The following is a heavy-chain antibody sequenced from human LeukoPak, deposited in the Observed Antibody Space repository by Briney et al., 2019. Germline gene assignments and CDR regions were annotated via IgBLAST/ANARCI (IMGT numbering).Heavy chain of an antibody. J-gene: IGHJ4*02. Sequence: GGSLRLSCAASGFTFSSYSMNWVRQAPGKGLEWVSSISSSSSYIYYADSVKGRFTISRDNAKNPLYLQMNSLRAEDTAVYYCARVERGYSYGYYFDYWGQGTLVTVSS. CDR3: ARVERGYSYGYYFDY. V-gene: IGHV3-21*01. D-gene: IGHD5-18*01. CDR2: ISSSSSYI. CDR1: GFTFSSYS.